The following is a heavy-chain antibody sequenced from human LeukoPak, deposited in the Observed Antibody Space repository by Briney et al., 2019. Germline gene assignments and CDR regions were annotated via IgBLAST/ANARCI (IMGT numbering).Heavy chain of an antibody. Sequence: SVKVSCKASGGTFSSYAISWVRQAPGQGLEWMGRIIPIFGTANYAQKFQGRVTITTDESTSTAYMELSSLRSEDTAVYYCARGWKYYDSSGYYYSFAYFDYWGQGTPVTVSS. CDR2: IIPIFGTA. V-gene: IGHV1-69*05. D-gene: IGHD3-22*01. CDR1: GGTFSSYA. J-gene: IGHJ4*02. CDR3: ARGWKYYDSSGYYYSFAYFDY.